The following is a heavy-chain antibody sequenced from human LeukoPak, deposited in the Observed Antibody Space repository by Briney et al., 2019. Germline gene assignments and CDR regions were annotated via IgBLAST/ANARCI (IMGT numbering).Heavy chain of an antibody. CDR2: IWSDGNNK. CDR1: GFTFSSYA. V-gene: IGHV3-33*01. J-gene: IGHJ4*02. Sequence: GGSLRLSCAASGFTFSSYAMHWVRQAPGKGLEWVAIIWSDGNNKYYADSVEGRFTISRDTSKNTLFLQMNSLRAEDTAVYYCARGQPGVAAVGNLDYWGQGTLVTVSS. D-gene: IGHD6-13*01. CDR3: ARGQPGVAAVGNLDY.